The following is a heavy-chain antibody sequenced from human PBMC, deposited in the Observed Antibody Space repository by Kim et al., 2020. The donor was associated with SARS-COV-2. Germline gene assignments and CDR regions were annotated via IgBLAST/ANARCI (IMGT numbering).Heavy chain of an antibody. V-gene: IGHV3-30*04. Sequence: GGSLRLSCAASGFTFSSYAMHWVRQAPGKGLEWVAVISYDGSNKYYADSVKGRFTISRDNSKNTLYLQMNSLRAEDTAVYYCARDLCSSWYIFTYYFDY. D-gene: IGHD6-13*01. CDR3: ARDLCSSWYIFTYYFDY. J-gene: IGHJ4*01. CDR2: ISYDGSNK. CDR1: GFTFSSYA.